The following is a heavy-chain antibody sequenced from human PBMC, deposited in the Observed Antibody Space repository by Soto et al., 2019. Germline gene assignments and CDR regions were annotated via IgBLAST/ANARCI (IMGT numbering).Heavy chain of an antibody. Sequence: ASVKVSCKASGYTFTGYYMHWVRQAPGQGLEWMGWINANSGSTNYAQKLQGRVTMTTDTSMSTAYMELRSLRSDDTAVYYCARRGYGDAQGADYWGQGTLVTVSS. CDR1: GYTFTGYY. CDR3: ARRGYGDAQGADY. J-gene: IGHJ4*02. V-gene: IGHV1-2*02. D-gene: IGHD4-17*01. CDR2: INANSGST.